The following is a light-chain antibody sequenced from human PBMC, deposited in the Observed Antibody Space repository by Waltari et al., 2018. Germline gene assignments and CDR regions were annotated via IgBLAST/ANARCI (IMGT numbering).Light chain of an antibody. Sequence: QSVLTQPPSTSGTPGQRVTISCSGSSSNIGSNFVYWYQHLPGTAPKLLIYRNKQRPSGVPDRFSGSKSGTSASLAISGRRSEDEADYYCAAWDDSLSGPVFGGGTKLTVL. J-gene: IGLJ2*01. CDR3: AAWDDSLSGPV. V-gene: IGLV1-47*01. CDR1: SSNIGSNF. CDR2: RNK.